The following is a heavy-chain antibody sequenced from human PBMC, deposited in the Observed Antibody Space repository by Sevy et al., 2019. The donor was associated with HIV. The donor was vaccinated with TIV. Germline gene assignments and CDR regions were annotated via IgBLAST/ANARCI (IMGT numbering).Heavy chain of an antibody. CDR1: GFTFSNYA. Sequence: GGSLRLSCAASGFTFSNYAMSWVRQAQGKGLEWVSTFSFGCGKINYADSVKGRFTISRENSKNTLYLKMNSLGAEDTALYYCAREGCSKPHDYWGQGTLVTVSS. J-gene: IGHJ4*02. CDR2: FSFGCGKI. V-gene: IGHV3-23*01. D-gene: IGHD2-2*01. CDR3: AREGCSKPHDY.